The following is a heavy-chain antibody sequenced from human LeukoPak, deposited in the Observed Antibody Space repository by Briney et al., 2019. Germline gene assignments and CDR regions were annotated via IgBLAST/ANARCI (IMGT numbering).Heavy chain of an antibody. CDR3: AKDPNFYYCMDV. J-gene: IGHJ6*03. CDR2: ISSSSNYI. Sequence: PGGSLRLSCAASGFTFSSYSMNWVRQAPGKGLEWVSSISSSSNYIYYADSVKGRFTISRDNSKNTLYLQMNSLRAEDTAVYYCAKDPNFYYCMDVWGKGTTVTISS. V-gene: IGHV3-21*04. CDR1: GFTFSSYS.